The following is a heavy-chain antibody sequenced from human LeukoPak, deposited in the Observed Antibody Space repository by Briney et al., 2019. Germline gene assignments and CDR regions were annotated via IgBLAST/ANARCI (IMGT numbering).Heavy chain of an antibody. CDR2: INPDGSST. CDR3: VRGTNDWTGIDY. CDR1: GFTFSNYW. J-gene: IGHJ4*02. V-gene: IGHV3-74*01. Sequence: GGSLRLSCAASGFTFSNYWMHWVCQAPGKGLVWVSRINPDGSSTDYADSVKGRFTISRDNARNTLYLQMDSLRVEDTAIYYCVRGTNDWTGIDYWGQGTLVTVSS. D-gene: IGHD2-8*01.